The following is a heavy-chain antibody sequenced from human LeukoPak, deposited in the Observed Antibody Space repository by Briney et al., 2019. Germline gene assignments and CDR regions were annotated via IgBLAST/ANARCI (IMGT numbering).Heavy chain of an antibody. CDR2: IYYSGST. D-gene: IGHD6-19*01. CDR1: GGSITSYY. CDR3: ARGRLGGVFDY. Sequence: SETLSLTCTVSGGSITSYYWSWIRQPPGKGLEWIGYIYYSGSTNYNPFLKSRVTISVDTSKNQFSLKLSSVTAADTAVYYCARGRLGGVFDYWGQGTLVTVSS. V-gene: IGHV4-59*01. J-gene: IGHJ4*02.